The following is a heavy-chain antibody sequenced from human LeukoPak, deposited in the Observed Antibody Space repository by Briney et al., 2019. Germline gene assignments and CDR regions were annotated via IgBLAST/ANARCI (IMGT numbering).Heavy chain of an antibody. CDR3: ARILPSSGWY. J-gene: IGHJ4*02. CDR1: EFCYPHSR. CDR2: IYPGDSDT. D-gene: IGHD6-19*01. V-gene: IGHV5-51*01. Sequence: GESLKISCKGPEFCYPHSRIDWVRQMPGKGLEWMGIIYPGDSDTRYSPSFQGQVTISADKSISTAYLQWSSLKASDTAMYYAARILPSSGWYWGQGTLVTVSS.